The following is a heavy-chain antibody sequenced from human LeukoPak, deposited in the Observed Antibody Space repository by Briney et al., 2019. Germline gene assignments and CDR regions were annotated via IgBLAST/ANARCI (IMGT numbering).Heavy chain of an antibody. J-gene: IGHJ4*02. D-gene: IGHD1-26*01. CDR1: GFTLSNYA. Sequence: GGSLRLSCAASGFTLSNYAMSWVRQAPGKGLEWVSTINDAGTSTDYADSVKGRFTISRDNSKNTLFLQMNSLRAEDTAIYYCVRDAFRDGGSYQRHFDYWGQGTLVTVSS. CDR3: VRDAFRDGGSYQRHFDY. V-gene: IGHV3-23*01. CDR2: INDAGTST.